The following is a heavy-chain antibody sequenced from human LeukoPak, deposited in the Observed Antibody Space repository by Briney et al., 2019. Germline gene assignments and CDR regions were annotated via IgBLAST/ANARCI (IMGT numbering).Heavy chain of an antibody. Sequence: GGSLRLSCAASGFTFSSYSMNWVRQAPGKGLEWVSSISSSSSYIYYADSVKGRFTISRDNAKNSLYLQMNSLRAEDTAVYYCAKPHCGGDCYPMGQHWGQGTLVTVSS. CDR3: AKPHCGGDCYPMGQH. J-gene: IGHJ1*01. CDR2: ISSSSSYI. CDR1: GFTFSSYS. V-gene: IGHV3-21*04. D-gene: IGHD2-21*02.